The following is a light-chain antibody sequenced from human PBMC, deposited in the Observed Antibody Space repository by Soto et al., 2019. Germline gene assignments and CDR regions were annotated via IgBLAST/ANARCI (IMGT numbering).Light chain of an antibody. CDR2: GAS. V-gene: IGKV3-20*01. Sequence: EIVLTQSPGTLSLSPGERATLSCRASQSVSSSDLAWYQQKPGQAPRLLIYGASSRATGIPYKFSGSGSGTDFTLTISRQEPEDFAVYYCQQYGSSPPITFGQGTRLEIK. CDR3: QQYGSSPPIT. CDR1: QSVSSSD. J-gene: IGKJ5*01.